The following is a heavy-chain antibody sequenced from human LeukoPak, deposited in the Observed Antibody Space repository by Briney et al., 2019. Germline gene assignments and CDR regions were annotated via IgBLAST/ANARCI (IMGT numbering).Heavy chain of an antibody. J-gene: IGHJ3*02. CDR1: GGSISTSNYY. Sequence: SETLSLTCTVSGGSISTSNYYWGWIRQPPGKGLEWIGSIYYSGSTYYNPSLKSRVTISVDTSKNQFSLKLSSVTAADTAVYYCATYCSGGSCYFSRAFDIWGQGTMVTVSS. V-gene: IGHV4-39*07. CDR2: IYYSGST. D-gene: IGHD2-15*01. CDR3: ATYCSGGSCYFSRAFDI.